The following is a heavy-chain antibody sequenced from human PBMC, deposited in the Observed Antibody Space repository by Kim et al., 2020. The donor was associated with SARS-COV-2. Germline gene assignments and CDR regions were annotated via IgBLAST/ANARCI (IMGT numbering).Heavy chain of an antibody. CDR2: INTRTGTR. CDR1: GYTISNYA. D-gene: IGHD3-3*01. Sequence: ASVKVSCKASGYTISNYAMNWGRQAPGQGLEWMGGINTRTGTRTYAQGFSGRIVFSLDTSVSTAYWKISSLKAADAAVYFGARWGQQYDLWSGYADGVDV. V-gene: IGHV7-4-1*02. CDR3: ARWGQQYDLWSGYADGVDV. J-gene: IGHJ6*01.